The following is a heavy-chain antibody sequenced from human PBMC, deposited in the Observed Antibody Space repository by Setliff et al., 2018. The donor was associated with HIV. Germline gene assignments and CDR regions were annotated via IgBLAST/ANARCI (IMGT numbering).Heavy chain of an antibody. Sequence: GSLRLSCAASGFTFTSYGMHWVRQAPGKGLEWVAFIQYDGKRIYYGESVNGRFTISRDNPKNTLYLQMNSLRPEDTAVYYCARDVVNMKEDPGYFGYWGQGTLVTVSS. CDR2: IQYDGKRI. J-gene: IGHJ4*02. D-gene: IGHD3-9*01. V-gene: IGHV3-30*02. CDR1: GFTFTSYG. CDR3: ARDVVNMKEDPGYFGY.